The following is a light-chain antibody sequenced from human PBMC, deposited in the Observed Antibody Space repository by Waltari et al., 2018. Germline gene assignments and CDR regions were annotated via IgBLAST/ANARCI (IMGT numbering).Light chain of an antibody. CDR2: WAS. CDR3: QQYFSFPHT. V-gene: IGKV4-1*01. CDR1: QSVLYTSNNKNY. J-gene: IGKJ3*01. Sequence: DIVMTQSPDSLPVSLGERATINRKSSQSVLYTSNNKNYLAWDQQEPRQPPKLLIYWASTRESGVPDRFSSGWSGTDFTLTINSLQAEDVAVYYCQQYFSFPHTFGPGTKVDIK.